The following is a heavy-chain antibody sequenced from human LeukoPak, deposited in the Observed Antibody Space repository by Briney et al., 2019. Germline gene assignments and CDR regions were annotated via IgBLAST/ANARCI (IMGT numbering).Heavy chain of an antibody. Sequence: SETLSLTCVVSGYSLSSDYFWGWIGQPPGKGWEWIGTISHSGTTFYKPSLKTRITISLDTSENQYSLKRYSVTAADTAVYYCVRDIGQLRSDYWGQGTLVTVSS. CDR3: VRDIGQLRSDY. J-gene: IGHJ4*02. CDR1: GYSLSSDYF. D-gene: IGHD2-2*01. CDR2: ISHSGTT. V-gene: IGHV4-38-2*02.